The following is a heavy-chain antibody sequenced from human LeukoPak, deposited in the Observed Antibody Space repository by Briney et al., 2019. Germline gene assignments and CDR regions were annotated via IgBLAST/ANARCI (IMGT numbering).Heavy chain of an antibody. CDR2: IYYSGST. Sequence: SETLSLTCTVSGGSISSSSYYWGWIRQPPGKGLEWIGSIYYSGSTYYNPSLKSRVTISVDTSKNQFSLKLSSVTAADTAVYYCARARTYTYFDYWGQGTLVTVSS. CDR1: GGSISSSSYY. V-gene: IGHV4-39*01. J-gene: IGHJ4*02. D-gene: IGHD2-2*02. CDR3: ARARTYTYFDY.